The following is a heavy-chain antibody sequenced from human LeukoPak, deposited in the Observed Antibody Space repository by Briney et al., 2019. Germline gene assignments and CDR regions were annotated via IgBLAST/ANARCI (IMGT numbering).Heavy chain of an antibody. Sequence: GGSLRLSCAASGFTFDDYAMHWVRQAPGKGLEWVSLISGSGGGAYYAASVKGRFTISRDNSKNSLYLQMDSLRTDDTAFYYCAKDRGRGWDFDYWGQGTLVTVSS. J-gene: IGHJ4*02. CDR1: GFTFDDYA. CDR2: ISGSGGGA. V-gene: IGHV3-43*02. CDR3: AKDRGRGWDFDY. D-gene: IGHD6-19*01.